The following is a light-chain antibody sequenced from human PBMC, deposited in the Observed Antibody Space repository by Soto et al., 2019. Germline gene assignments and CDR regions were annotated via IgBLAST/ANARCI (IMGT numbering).Light chain of an antibody. CDR1: QDISNY. CDR2: DAS. J-gene: IGKJ2*01. V-gene: IGKV1-33*01. Sequence: DIQMTQSPSSLSASVGDRVTITCQASQDISNYLNWYQQKPGKAPKLLIYDASNLETGVPSRFSGSGSGTDFTITISSLQPEDIETYYCQQYDNLPPYTFGQGTKLEIK. CDR3: QQYDNLPPYT.